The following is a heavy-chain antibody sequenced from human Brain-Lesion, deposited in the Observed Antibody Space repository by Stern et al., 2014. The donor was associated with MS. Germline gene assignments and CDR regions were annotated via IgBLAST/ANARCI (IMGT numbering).Heavy chain of an antibody. CDR1: GGTFSSYT. Sequence: VQLVESGAEVKKPGSSVNVSCKTSGGTFSSYTITWVRQAPGQGLEWMGRIISLLDIADYAQKFQGRVTITADKSTSTAYMELSSLRSEDTAVYYCARESTGDAFDIWGQGTMVTVSS. D-gene: IGHD3-10*01. CDR3: ARESTGDAFDI. V-gene: IGHV1-69*09. CDR2: IISLLDIA. J-gene: IGHJ3*02.